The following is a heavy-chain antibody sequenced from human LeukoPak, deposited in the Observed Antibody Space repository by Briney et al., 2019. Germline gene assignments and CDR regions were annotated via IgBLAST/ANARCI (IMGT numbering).Heavy chain of an antibody. V-gene: IGHV5-51*01. Sequence: GESLKISCKGSGYSFSNYWIGWVRQMPGKGLECMGIIYPGDSDTRYSPSFQGQVTISADKSIRPAYLQWSSLKASDTAMYYCARSGIGYSQDYWGQGTLVTVSS. D-gene: IGHD5-12*01. CDR1: GYSFSNYW. CDR3: ARSGIGYSQDY. J-gene: IGHJ4*02. CDR2: IYPGDSDT.